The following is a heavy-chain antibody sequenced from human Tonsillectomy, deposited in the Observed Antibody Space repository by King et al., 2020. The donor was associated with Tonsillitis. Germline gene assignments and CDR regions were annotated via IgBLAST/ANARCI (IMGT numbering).Heavy chain of an antibody. V-gene: IGHV3-30*02. J-gene: IGHJ4*02. CDR3: ANHPYSSSWYIFDY. Sequence: VQLVESGGGVVQPGGSLRLSCAASGFTFSSYGMHWVRQAPGKGLEWVAFIRYDGSSEYYTDSVKGRFSISRDNSKYTLYLQMNSLRAEDTAVYYCANHPYSSSWYIFDYWGQGTLVTVSS. CDR1: GFTFSSYG. D-gene: IGHD6-13*01. CDR2: IRYDGSSE.